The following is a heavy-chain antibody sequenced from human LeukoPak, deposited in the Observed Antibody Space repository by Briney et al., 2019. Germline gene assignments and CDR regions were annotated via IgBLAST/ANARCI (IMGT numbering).Heavy chain of an antibody. D-gene: IGHD1-7*01. V-gene: IGHV3-21*01. J-gene: IGHJ4*02. CDR1: GFTFSSYS. CDR2: ISSRSSYM. Sequence: GGSLRLSCAASGFTFSSYSMNWVRQAPGKGLEWVSSISSRSSYMYYADSVKGRFTISRDNAKNSLYLQMNSLRADDTAVYYCAREGGTVEIGEFDYWGQGTLVTVSS. CDR3: AREGGTVEIGEFDY.